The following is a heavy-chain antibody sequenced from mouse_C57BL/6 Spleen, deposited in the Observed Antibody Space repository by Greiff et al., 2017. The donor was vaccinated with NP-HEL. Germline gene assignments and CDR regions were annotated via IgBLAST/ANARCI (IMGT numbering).Heavy chain of an antibody. J-gene: IGHJ1*03. CDR3: ARSYGSSSSYWYFDV. V-gene: IGHV1-64*01. D-gene: IGHD1-1*01. CDR2: IHPNSGST. CDR1: GYTFTSYW. Sequence: QVQLQQPGAELVKPGASVKLSCKASGYTFTSYWMHWVKQRPGQGLEWIGMIHPNSGSTNYNEKFKSKATLTVDKSSSTAYMQLSSLTSEDSAVYYCARSYGSSSSYWYFDVWGTGTTVTVSS.